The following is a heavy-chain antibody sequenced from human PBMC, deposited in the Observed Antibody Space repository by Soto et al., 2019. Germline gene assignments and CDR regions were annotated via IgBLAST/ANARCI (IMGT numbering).Heavy chain of an antibody. Sequence: QVQLVQSGDEMKKPGASVRVSCKASGYIFVNYGIAWVRQAPGQGLEWMGWISPYTGDTHSASKVQGRLTMTTDTSPSTAYMDLGSLASDDTAVYYCAMVDNCVTPTPQDVWGQGTTVTVSS. CDR3: AMVDNCVTPTPQDV. CDR2: ISPYTGDT. V-gene: IGHV1-18*01. J-gene: IGHJ6*02. D-gene: IGHD5-12*01. CDR1: GYIFVNYG.